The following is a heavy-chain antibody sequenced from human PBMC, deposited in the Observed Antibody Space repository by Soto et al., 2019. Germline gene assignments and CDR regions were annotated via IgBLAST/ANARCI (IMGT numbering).Heavy chain of an antibody. D-gene: IGHD4-17*01. V-gene: IGHV3-48*01. CDR3: ARGYYGDYVFGWFDP. CDR1: GFTFSSYS. CDR2: ISSSSSTI. Sequence: GGSLRLSCAASGFTFSSYSMNWVRQAPGKGLEWVSYISSSSSTIYYADSVKGRLTISRDNAKNSLYLQMNSLRAEDTAVYYCARGYYGDYVFGWFDPWGQGTLVTVSS. J-gene: IGHJ5*02.